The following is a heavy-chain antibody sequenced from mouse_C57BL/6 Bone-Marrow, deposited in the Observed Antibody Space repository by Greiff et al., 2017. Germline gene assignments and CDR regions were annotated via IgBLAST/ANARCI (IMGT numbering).Heavy chain of an antibody. CDR1: GFNIKDYY. V-gene: IGHV14-1*01. CDR2: IDPEDGDT. CDR3: TLYGPNWYFDV. J-gene: IGHJ1*03. Sequence: VQLQQSGAELVRPGASVKLSCTASGFNIKDYYMHWVKQRPEQGLEWIGRIDPEDGDTEYAPKFPGKATMTADTSSNTAYLQLSSLTSEDTADYYCTLYGPNWYFDVWGTGTTVTVSS. D-gene: IGHD1-1*01.